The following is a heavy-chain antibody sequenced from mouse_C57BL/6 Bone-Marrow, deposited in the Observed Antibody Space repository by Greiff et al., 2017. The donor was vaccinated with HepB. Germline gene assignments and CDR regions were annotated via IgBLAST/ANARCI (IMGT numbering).Heavy chain of an antibody. V-gene: IGHV14-4*01. J-gene: IGHJ4*01. Sequence: EVQLQQSGAELVRPGASVKLSCTASGFNIKDDYMHWVKQRPEQGLEWIGWMDPETGDTEYASTFQGTATITADTSSNTAYLQLSSLTSEDTAVYYCTTTAQAPMDYWGQGTSVTVSS. CDR3: TTTAQAPMDY. CDR1: GFNIKDDY. CDR2: MDPETGDT. D-gene: IGHD3-2*02.